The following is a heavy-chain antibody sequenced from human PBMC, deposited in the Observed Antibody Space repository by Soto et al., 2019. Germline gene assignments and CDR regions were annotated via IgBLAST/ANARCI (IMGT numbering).Heavy chain of an antibody. CDR3: AKDRRAGGNSAFYFDF. V-gene: IGHV3-23*01. J-gene: IGHJ5*01. D-gene: IGHD3-16*01. CDR2: ISATGGGT. CDR1: GFKFSSYA. Sequence: GGSLRLSCAASGFKFSSYAMSWVRQAPGKGLEWVSLISATGGGTYYADSVKGRFTISRDNSDNTLYLQVHSLRAEHTAVYYCAKDRRAGGNSAFYFDFWGQGAQVTVSS.